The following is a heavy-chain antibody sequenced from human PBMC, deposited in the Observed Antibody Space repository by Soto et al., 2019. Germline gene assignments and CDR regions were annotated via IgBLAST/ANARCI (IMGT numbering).Heavy chain of an antibody. CDR3: ARDPPATRHGMAV. Sequence: GGSLRLSCAASGFTFRSFTMNWVRQAPGKGLEWVSTISSNSAYIYYTDALRGRFTISRDNAKNSLHLQMNSLRAEDTAVYYWARDPPATRHGMAVWGKGTTVPVPS. CDR1: GFTFRSFT. CDR2: ISSNSAYI. J-gene: IGHJ6*04. V-gene: IGHV3-21*01.